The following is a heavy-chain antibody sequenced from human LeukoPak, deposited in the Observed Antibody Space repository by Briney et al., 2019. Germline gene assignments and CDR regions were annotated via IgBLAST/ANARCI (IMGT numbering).Heavy chain of an antibody. V-gene: IGHV1-69*04. Sequence: SVKVSCKASGGTFNNYGIGWVRQAPGQGLEWMGRILPTVDITNYAQKFQGRLSITADTSTSTAYVELRSLRSEDTAVYFCVTIDFFGSGSQLDYWGQGALVTVSS. J-gene: IGHJ4*02. D-gene: IGHD3-10*01. CDR3: VTIDFFGSGSQLDY. CDR1: GGTFNNYG. CDR2: ILPTVDIT.